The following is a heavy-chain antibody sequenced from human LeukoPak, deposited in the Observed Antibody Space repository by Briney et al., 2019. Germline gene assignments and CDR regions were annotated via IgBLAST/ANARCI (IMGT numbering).Heavy chain of an antibody. CDR3: AKDGEGTTKFHY. CDR2: ISGSGGST. CDR1: GFTFSSCA. V-gene: IGHV3-23*01. Sequence: PGGSLRLSCAASGFTFSSCAMSWARQAPGKGLEWVSAISGSGGSTYYADSVKGRFTISRDNSKNTLYLQMNSLRAEDTAIYYCAKDGEGTTKFHYWGQGTLVTVSS. J-gene: IGHJ4*02. D-gene: IGHD1-26*01.